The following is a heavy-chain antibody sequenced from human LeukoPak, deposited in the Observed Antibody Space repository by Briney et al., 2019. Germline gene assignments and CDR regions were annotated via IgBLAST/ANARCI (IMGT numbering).Heavy chain of an antibody. V-gene: IGHV4-61*08. D-gene: IGHD3-3*01. CDR3: ARGPLEGLVDAFDI. Sequence: SQTLSLTCTVSGGSISSGGYYWSWIRQPPGKGLEWIGEINHSGSTNYNPSLKSRVTISVVTSKNQFSLKLSSVTAADTAVYYCARGPLEGLVDAFDIWGQGTMVTVSS. CDR1: GGSISSGGYY. J-gene: IGHJ3*02. CDR2: INHSGST.